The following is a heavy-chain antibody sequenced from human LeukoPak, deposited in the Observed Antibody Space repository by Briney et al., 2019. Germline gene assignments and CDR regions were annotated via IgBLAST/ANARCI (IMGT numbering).Heavy chain of an antibody. CDR1: GFTFDDYG. V-gene: IGHV3-20*04. CDR2: INWNGGST. Sequence: GVSLRLSCAASGFTFDDYGMSWVRQAPGKGLEWVSGINWNGGSTGYADSVKGRFTISRDNAKNSLYLQMNSLRAEDTALYYCARDRGYYYDSSGDGYFDYWGQGTLVTVSS. J-gene: IGHJ4*02. CDR3: ARDRGYYYDSSGDGYFDY. D-gene: IGHD3-22*01.